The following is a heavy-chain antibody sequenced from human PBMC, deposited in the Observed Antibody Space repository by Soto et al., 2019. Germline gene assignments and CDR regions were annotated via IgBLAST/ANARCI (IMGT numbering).Heavy chain of an antibody. CDR3: ARDHYDSSGLVGNWFDP. Sequence: QVQLQESGPGLVKPSQTLSLTCTVSGGSISSGGYYWSWIRQHPGKGLEWIGYIYYSGSTYYNPSLKSRVTISVDTSKNQFSLKLSSVTAADTAVYYCARDHYDSSGLVGNWFDPWGQGTLVTVSS. D-gene: IGHD3-22*01. J-gene: IGHJ5*02. V-gene: IGHV4-31*03. CDR1: GGSISSGGYY. CDR2: IYYSGST.